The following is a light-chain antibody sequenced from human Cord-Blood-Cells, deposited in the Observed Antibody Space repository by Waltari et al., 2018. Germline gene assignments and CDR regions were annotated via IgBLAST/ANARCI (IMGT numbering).Light chain of an antibody. Sequence: QSALTQPASVSGSPGQSFTISCTGTSSDVGGSNYVSWYQQHPGKAPKLMIYDVSKRPAGVSNRFSGSKSGNTASLTISGLQAEDEADYYCSSYTSSSTYVFGTGTKVTVL. CDR2: DVS. J-gene: IGLJ1*01. V-gene: IGLV2-14*01. CDR1: SSDVGGSNY. CDR3: SSYTSSSTYV.